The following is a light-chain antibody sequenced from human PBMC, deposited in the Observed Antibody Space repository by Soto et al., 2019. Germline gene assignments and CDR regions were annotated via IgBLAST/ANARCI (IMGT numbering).Light chain of an antibody. CDR2: EVT. CDR3: CSYAGGSTPVV. V-gene: IGLV2-23*02. Sequence: QSALTQPASVSGSPGQSITISCTGTSSDVGSYNLVSWYQQCPGRAPKLMIFEVTKRPSGVSNRFSGSKSGNTASLTISGLQAEDEADYYCCSYAGGSTPVVFGGGTKADRP. J-gene: IGLJ2*01. CDR1: SSDVGSYNL.